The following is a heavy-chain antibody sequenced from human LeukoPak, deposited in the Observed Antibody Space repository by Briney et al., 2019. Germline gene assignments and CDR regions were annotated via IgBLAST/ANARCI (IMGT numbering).Heavy chain of an antibody. CDR1: GGSISSSSHN. V-gene: IGHV4-39*07. Sequence: SETVSLTCIVSGGSISSSSHNWGWIRQPPGKGLEWIGSIYYSGTTYYNPSLKSRLTISVDTSKNQFSLKLSSVTAADTAVYYCARDPTRSGLDYWGQGTLVTVSS. D-gene: IGHD4-11*01. CDR2: IYYSGTT. CDR3: ARDPTRSGLDY. J-gene: IGHJ4*02.